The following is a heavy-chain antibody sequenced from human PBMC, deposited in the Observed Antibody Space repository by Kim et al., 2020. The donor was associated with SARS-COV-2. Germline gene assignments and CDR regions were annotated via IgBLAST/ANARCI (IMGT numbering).Heavy chain of an antibody. CDR1: GGSMNNYY. J-gene: IGHJ6*02. Sequence: SETLSLTCTVSGGSMNNYYWSWIRQAPGKGLEWIGYIHYSGSTKYNLSLKNRVTISIDTSKNKLSLRLRSVTAADTAVYYCARPYRYNALDFWGQGITVTVSS. V-gene: IGHV4-59*08. D-gene: IGHD1-26*01. CDR2: IHYSGST. CDR3: ARPYRYNALDF.